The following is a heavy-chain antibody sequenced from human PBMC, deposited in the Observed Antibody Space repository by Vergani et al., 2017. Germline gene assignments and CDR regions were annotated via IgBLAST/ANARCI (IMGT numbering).Heavy chain of an antibody. D-gene: IGHD6-19*01. V-gene: IGHV4-59*11. Sequence: QVPLQESGPGLVKSSETLSLTCSVSFDSLRNLYCNWIRQTPGKGLEWIGSIHYSENTNYNPSLKTRVTISVDTSKNQFSLTLTSVTAAATAVYYCASDTHSGQRADRWGQGVLVTVTS. CDR3: ASDTHSGQRADR. CDR1: FDSLRNLY. J-gene: IGHJ5*02. CDR2: IHYSENT.